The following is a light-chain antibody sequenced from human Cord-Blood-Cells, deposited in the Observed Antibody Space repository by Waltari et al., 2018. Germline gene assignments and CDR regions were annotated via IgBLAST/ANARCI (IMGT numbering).Light chain of an antibody. J-gene: IGKJ4*01. CDR1: QSISSY. CDR2: AAS. V-gene: IGKV1-39*01. CDR3: QQSYSSLT. Sequence: DIQMTQSPSSLSPSVGDRVTVTCRASQSISSYSKWYQQKQGKAPKLLIYAASSLQSGVPSRFGGSGSGTDFTLTISSMQPEDFAAYYCQQSYSSLTFGGGTKVEIK.